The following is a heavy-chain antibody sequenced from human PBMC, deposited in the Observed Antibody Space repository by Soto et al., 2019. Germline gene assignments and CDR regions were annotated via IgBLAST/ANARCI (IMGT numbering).Heavy chain of an antibody. CDR2: ISVSGGST. D-gene: IGHD6-19*01. V-gene: IGHV3-23*01. J-gene: IGHJ4*02. CDR1: GFTFSSYA. Sequence: GGSLRLSCAASGFTFSSYAMSWVRQAPGKGLEWVSAISVSGGSTYYGDSVKGRLTISRDNSKNTLYLQMNSLRAEDTAVYYCAKDRCGWYVGYFDYWGQGTLVTVSS. CDR3: AKDRCGWYVGYFDY.